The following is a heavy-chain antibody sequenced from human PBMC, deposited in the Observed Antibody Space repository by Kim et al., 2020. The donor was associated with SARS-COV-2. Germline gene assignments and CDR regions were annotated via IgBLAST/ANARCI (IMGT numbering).Heavy chain of an antibody. CDR2: INHSRIT. CDR1: GGSFSGYY. CDR3: ARVIDY. J-gene: IGHJ4*02. V-gene: IGHV4-34*01. Sequence: SETLSLTCAVYGGSFSGYYWSWIRQPPGKGLEWIGEINHSRITNYNPSLKSRVTISVDTSKNQFSLKLSSVTAADTAVYYCARVIDYWGQGTLVTVSS.